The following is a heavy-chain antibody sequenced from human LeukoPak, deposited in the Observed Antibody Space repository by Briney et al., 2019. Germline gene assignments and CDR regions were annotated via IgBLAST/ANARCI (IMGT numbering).Heavy chain of an antibody. D-gene: IGHD4-17*01. V-gene: IGHV3-23*01. CDR2: ISGSGGST. CDR3: AKVLRGLAYYGDYSD. Sequence: GGSLRLSCAASGFTFSSYAMTWVRQAPGKGLEWVSSISGSGGSTYYADSVKGRFTISKSNSKNTVYLQMNSLSAEDTAVYYCAKVLRGLAYYGDYSDWGQGTLVTVSS. CDR1: GFTFSSYA. J-gene: IGHJ4*02.